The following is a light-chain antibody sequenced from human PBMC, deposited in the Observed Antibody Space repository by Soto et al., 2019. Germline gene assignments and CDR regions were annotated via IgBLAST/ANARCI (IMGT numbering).Light chain of an antibody. J-gene: IGLJ2*01. V-gene: IGLV1-44*01. CDR1: GSSIGNNT. CDR3: TAWDGSLNNEL. CDR2: GNN. Sequence: QSVLTQPPSASGTPGQRVTISCSGSGSSIGNNTVNWYRQLPGTAPKLLLYGNNQRPSGVPDRFSGSKSGTSASLAISGLRSEDEAEYYCTAWDGSLNNELFGGGTQLTVL.